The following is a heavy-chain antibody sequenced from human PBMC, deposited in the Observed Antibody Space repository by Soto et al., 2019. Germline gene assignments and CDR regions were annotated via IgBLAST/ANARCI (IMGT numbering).Heavy chain of an antibody. CDR2: IWSDGNNK. J-gene: IGHJ4*02. D-gene: IGHD4-4*01. V-gene: IGHV3-33*01. CDR1: GFTFSTYG. CDR3: ARASQLTTVTTVDF. Sequence: QVQLVESGGGVVQPGGSLRLSCAVSGFTFSTYGMHWVRQAPGKGLEWVAVIWSDGNNKYYADSVKGRFTISRYNSKNTLFLQMNSLRADDTAVFYCARASQLTTVTTVDFCGQGTLVTVSS.